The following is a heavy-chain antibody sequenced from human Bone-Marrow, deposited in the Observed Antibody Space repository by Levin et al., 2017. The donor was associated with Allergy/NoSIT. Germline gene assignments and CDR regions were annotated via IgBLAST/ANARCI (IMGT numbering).Heavy chain of an antibody. CDR3: ARSSRSYSDLLDYYMDV. CDR2: FNPDSGAT. J-gene: IGHJ6*03. V-gene: IGHV1-2*02. Sequence: ASVKVSCRASGYTFVGYYVHWVRQAPGQGLEWVGRFNPDSGATTFAQKFQGRVTMTRDTSISTAYMEVSRLTSDDTAVYFCARSSRSYSDLLDYYMDVWGKGTTVSVSS. CDR1: GYTFVGYY. D-gene: IGHD2-21*01.